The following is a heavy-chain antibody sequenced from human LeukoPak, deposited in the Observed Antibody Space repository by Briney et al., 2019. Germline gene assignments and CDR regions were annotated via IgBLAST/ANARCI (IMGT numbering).Heavy chain of an antibody. V-gene: IGHV3-21*01. CDR2: ISSTGGYI. CDR3: ARDGVGAINFDY. CDR1: GFTFSDYS. Sequence: GGPLRLSCAASGFTFSDYSMNWVRQSPGKGLEWVSSISSTGGYIYYADSLKGRFTVSRDNAKNSLYLQMNGLRAEDTAVYYCARDGVGAINFDYWGQGTLVTVSS. J-gene: IGHJ4*02. D-gene: IGHD1-26*01.